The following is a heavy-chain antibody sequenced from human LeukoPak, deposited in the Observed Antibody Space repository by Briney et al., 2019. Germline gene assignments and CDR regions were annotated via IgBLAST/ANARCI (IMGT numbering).Heavy chain of an antibody. Sequence: PGGSPRHSCAASGFTFSSYSMNWVRQAPGKGLEWVSSISSSSSYIYYADSVKGRFTISRDNAKNSLYLQMNSLRAEDTAVYYCAVLIAAAAVDYWGQGTLVTVSS. D-gene: IGHD6-13*01. J-gene: IGHJ4*02. V-gene: IGHV3-21*01. CDR1: GFTFSSYS. CDR2: ISSSSSYI. CDR3: AVLIAAAAVDY.